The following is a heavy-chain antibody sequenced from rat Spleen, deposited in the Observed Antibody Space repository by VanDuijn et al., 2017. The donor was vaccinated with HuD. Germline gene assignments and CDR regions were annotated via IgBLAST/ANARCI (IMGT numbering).Heavy chain of an antibody. CDR1: GFTFSNYY. CDR2: ITYEGSSA. Sequence: EVQLVESDGGLVQPGRSLKLSCAASGFTFSNYYMAWVRQAPKKGLEWVASITYEGSSAYYGGSVKGRFTISRDNAKNTQYLQMDSLRSEDTATYYCARIDYYTYFDYWGQGVMVTVSS. J-gene: IGHJ2*01. CDR3: ARIDYYTYFDY. V-gene: IGHV5-22*01. D-gene: IGHD1-1*01.